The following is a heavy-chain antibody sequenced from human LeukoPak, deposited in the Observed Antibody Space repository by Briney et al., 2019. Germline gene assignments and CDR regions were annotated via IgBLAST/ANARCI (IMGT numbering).Heavy chain of an antibody. V-gene: IGHV3-33*01. J-gene: IGHJ4*02. CDR2: IWYDGSNK. D-gene: IGHD3-22*01. Sequence: GGSLRLSCAASGFTFSSYGMHWVRQAPGKGLEWVAVIWYDGSNKYYADSVKGRFTISRDNSKNTLYLQMNSLRAEDTAVYYCARDASYYDSSGYPYYWGQGTLVTVSS. CDR3: ARDASYYDSSGYPYY. CDR1: GFTFSSYG.